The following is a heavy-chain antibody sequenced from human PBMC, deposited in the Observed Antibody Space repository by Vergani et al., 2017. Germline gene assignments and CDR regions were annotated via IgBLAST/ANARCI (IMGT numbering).Heavy chain of an antibody. CDR2: IDHTGRP. CDR1: GGSFTSYH. D-gene: IGHD4-11*01. V-gene: IGHV4-34*01. J-gene: IGHJ6*03. CDR3: ARVNTETNGHLYYDYYMDV. Sequence: QVQLQQWGGGLLKPSETLSLTCVVNGGSFTSYHWTWIRQSPGEGLECVGDIDHTGRPDYNPSLKSRLTMSVDKSRNQFSLTLNSVTATDTAIYFCARVNTETNGHLYYDYYMDVWGQGTAVTVS.